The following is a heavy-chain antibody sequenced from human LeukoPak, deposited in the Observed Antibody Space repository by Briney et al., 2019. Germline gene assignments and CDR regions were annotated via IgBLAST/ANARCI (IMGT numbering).Heavy chain of an antibody. D-gene: IGHD6-13*01. Sequence: ASVRVSCKASGYTFTGYYMHWVPQAPGQGLEWMGWINPNSGGTNYAQKFQGRVTITRDTSISTAYMELSRLRSDDTAAYYCAREHSSSWYNWFDPWGQGTLVTVSS. CDR1: GYTFTGYY. CDR2: INPNSGGT. V-gene: IGHV1-2*02. CDR3: AREHSSSWYNWFDP. J-gene: IGHJ5*02.